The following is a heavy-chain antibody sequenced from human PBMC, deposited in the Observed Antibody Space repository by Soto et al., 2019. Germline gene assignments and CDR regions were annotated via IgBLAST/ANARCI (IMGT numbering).Heavy chain of an antibody. J-gene: IGHJ4*02. CDR2: INGEGSTT. V-gene: IGHV3-74*01. Sequence: EVQLVASGGGLVQPGGSLRLSCVPSGFTFNSHWMHWVRQAPGKGLVWVSRINGEGSTTSYADSVRGRFTISRDNAKNTLYLQMNSLRVDDTAVYYCARDPRDGYHSPPDYWGQGTLVTVSS. CDR1: GFTFNSHW. CDR3: ARDPRDGYHSPPDY. D-gene: IGHD5-12*01.